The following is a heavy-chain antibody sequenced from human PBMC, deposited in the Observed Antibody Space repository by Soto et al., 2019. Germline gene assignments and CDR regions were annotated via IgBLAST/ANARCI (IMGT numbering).Heavy chain of an antibody. J-gene: IGHJ5*02. V-gene: IGHV1-69*02. CDR1: GGTFSSYT. CDR2: IIPILGIA. Sequence: SVKVSCKASGGTFSSYTISWVRQAPGQGLEWMGRIIPILGIANYAQKFQGRVTITADKSTSTAYMELSSLRSEDTAVYYCARAHLWADNWFDPWGQGTLVTVSS. D-gene: IGHD3-10*01. CDR3: ARAHLWADNWFDP.